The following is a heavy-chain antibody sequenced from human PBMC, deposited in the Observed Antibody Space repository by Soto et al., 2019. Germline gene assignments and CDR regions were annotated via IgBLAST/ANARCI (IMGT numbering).Heavy chain of an antibody. D-gene: IGHD2-15*01. J-gene: IGHJ4*02. Sequence: SLTCAVSGGSISSGGYSWSWIRQPPGKGLEWIGYIYHSGSTYYNPSLKSRVTISIDRSKNQFSPKLSSVTAADTAVYYCASGVVVVAAIDYWGQGTLVTVSS. CDR1: GGSISSGGYS. CDR3: ASGVVVVAAIDY. CDR2: IYHSGST. V-gene: IGHV4-30-2*01.